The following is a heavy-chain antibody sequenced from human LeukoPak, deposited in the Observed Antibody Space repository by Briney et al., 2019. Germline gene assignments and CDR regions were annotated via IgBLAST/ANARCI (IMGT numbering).Heavy chain of an antibody. V-gene: IGHV3-23*01. Sequence: GGSLTLSWAASGFTFSSSAMSWARQAPGKGRGWVSSIIGSGGSTYYADSVKGRFTISRDNSKNTLYLQMNSLRAEDTAVYYCASIHYYDSSGNYYFDYWGQGTLVTVSS. CDR3: ASIHYYDSSGNYYFDY. D-gene: IGHD3-22*01. CDR2: IIGSGGST. CDR1: GFTFSSSA. J-gene: IGHJ4*02.